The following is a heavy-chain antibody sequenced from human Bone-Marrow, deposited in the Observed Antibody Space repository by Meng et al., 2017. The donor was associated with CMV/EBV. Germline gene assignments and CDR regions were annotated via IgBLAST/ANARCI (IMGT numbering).Heavy chain of an antibody. D-gene: IGHD5-18*01. V-gene: IGHV3-21*04. CDR2: ISCSSTCGSSYM. J-gene: IGHJ4*02. CDR1: GFTFSNYS. CDR3: ARETLFDTAMVPSFDF. Sequence: GGSLRLSCAASGFTFSNYSMNWVRQAPGKGLEWVSSISCSSTCGSSYMFYADSMKGRFTISRDNAKNSLYLQMNSLRAEDTAVYYCARETLFDTAMVPSFDFRGQGTLVTFSS.